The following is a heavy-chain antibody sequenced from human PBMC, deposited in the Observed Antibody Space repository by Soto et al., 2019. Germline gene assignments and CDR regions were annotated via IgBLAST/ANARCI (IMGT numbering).Heavy chain of an antibody. Sequence: PSETLSLTCAVYGGSFSGYYWSWIRQPPGKGLEWIGEINHSGSTNYNPSLKSRVTISVDTSKNQFSLKLSSVTAADTAVYYCARVSGWLSDWGQGTLVTVSS. CDR1: GGSFSGYY. J-gene: IGHJ4*02. D-gene: IGHD5-12*01. CDR3: ARVSGWLSD. V-gene: IGHV4-34*01. CDR2: INHSGST.